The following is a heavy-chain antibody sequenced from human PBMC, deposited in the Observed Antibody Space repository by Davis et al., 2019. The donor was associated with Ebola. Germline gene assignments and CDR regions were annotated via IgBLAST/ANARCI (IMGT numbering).Heavy chain of an antibody. J-gene: IGHJ4*02. CDR3: ARVGATRGGTMIDY. D-gene: IGHD1-26*01. V-gene: IGHV3-33*01. CDR2: IWYDGSNK. CDR1: GFTFSSYG. Sequence: GESLKISCAASGFTFSSYGMHWVRQAPGKGLEWVAVIWYDGSNKYYADSVKGRFTISRDNSKNTLYLQMNSLRAEDTAVYYCARVGATRGGTMIDYWGQGTLVTVSS.